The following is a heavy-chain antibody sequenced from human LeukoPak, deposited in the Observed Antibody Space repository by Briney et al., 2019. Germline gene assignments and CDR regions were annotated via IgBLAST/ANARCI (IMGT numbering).Heavy chain of an antibody. D-gene: IGHD2-15*01. V-gene: IGHV3-48*01. J-gene: IGHJ4*02. Sequence: GGSLRLSCAASGFTFSEYNMNWARQAPGKGLEWISHISSGSRTISYADSVKGRFTISRDDAKNPLYLQMNSLRAEDTAVYYCTSSLYCSGGSCYVIWGQGTLVTVSS. CDR3: TSSLYCSGGSCYVI. CDR1: GFTFSEYN. CDR2: ISSGSRTI.